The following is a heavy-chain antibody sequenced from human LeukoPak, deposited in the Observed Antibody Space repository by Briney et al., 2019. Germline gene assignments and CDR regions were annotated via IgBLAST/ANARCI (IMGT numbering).Heavy chain of an antibody. D-gene: IGHD3-10*01. J-gene: IGHJ4*02. Sequence: GGSLRLSCAASGFTVSSYSMNWVRQAPGKGLEWVSYIRSSSSTTYYADSMKGRFTISRDNAKNSLYLQMNSLRDEDTAVYYCARGDASGSYLVYWGQGTLVTVSS. V-gene: IGHV3-48*02. CDR3: ARGDASGSYLVY. CDR1: GFTVSSYS. CDR2: IRSSSSTT.